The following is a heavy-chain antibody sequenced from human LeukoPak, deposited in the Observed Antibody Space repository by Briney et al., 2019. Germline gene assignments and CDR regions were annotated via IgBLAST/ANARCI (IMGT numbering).Heavy chain of an antibody. CDR3: ARGSYGSGSPNLDY. D-gene: IGHD3-10*01. V-gene: IGHV3-21*01. Sequence: GGSLRLSCAVSGFTFSSYSMNWVRQAPGKGLEWVSSISSSDSYIYYADSVKGRFTISRDNAKNSLYLQMNGLRAEDTAVYYCARGSYGSGSPNLDYWGQGTLVTVSS. CDR2: ISSSDSYI. CDR1: GFTFSSYS. J-gene: IGHJ4*02.